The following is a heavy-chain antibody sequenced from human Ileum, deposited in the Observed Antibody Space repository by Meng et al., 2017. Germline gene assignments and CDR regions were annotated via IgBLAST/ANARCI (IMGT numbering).Heavy chain of an antibody. CDR2: IHYSGST. CDR1: GDSFTDYY. J-gene: IGHJ4*02. CDR3: ARRIRGGSYLG. D-gene: IGHD1-26*01. V-gene: IGHV4-34*01. Sequence: QLQLMQWGAGMLKPSETPSLTCTVYGDSFTDYYWNWIRQPPGKGLEWIGEIHYSGSTNYNPSLESRVTISEDTSQKQFSLRLSSVTAADTAVYYCARRIRGGSYLGWGQGTLVTVSS.